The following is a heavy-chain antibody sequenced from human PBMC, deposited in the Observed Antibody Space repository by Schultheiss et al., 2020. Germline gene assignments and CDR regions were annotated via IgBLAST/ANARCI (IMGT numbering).Heavy chain of an antibody. CDR3: AREMEYNWNENLYYFDY. Sequence: GGSLRLSCAASGFTFDDYGMRWVRQAPGKGLEWVSGINWNGGSTGYADSVKGRFTISRDNAKNSLYLQMNSLRAEDTALYYCAREMEYNWNENLYYFDYWGQGTLVTVSS. CDR2: INWNGGST. J-gene: IGHJ4*02. D-gene: IGHD1-20*01. V-gene: IGHV3-20*04. CDR1: GFTFDDYG.